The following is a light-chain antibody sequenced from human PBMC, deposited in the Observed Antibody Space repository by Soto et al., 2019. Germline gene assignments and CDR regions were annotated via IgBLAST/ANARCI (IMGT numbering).Light chain of an antibody. CDR3: QQTYRSPT. Sequence: DIQMTQSPSSPSASVGDRVTITCRASQSISSYLNWYQQKPGKAPKLLIYAASTLQFGVPSRFSGTGSGTDFTLTISSLRPEDFATYYCQQTYRSPTFGQGTKVDIK. J-gene: IGKJ1*01. CDR1: QSISSY. CDR2: AAS. V-gene: IGKV1-39*01.